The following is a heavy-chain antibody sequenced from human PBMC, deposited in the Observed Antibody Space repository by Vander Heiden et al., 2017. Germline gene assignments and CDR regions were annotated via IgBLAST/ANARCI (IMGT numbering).Heavy chain of an antibody. CDR3: ARGRLRWSVGDAFDI. D-gene: IGHD4-17*01. V-gene: IGHV4-34*01. J-gene: IGHJ3*02. CDR2: INHSGST. Sequence: QVQLQQWGAGLLKPSETLSLTCAVYGGSFSGYFWSWHRQPPGKGLEWIGEINHSGSTNDNPHLKSRVTISVETSKNQFSLKLNSVPAADTAEYYCARGRLRWSVGDAFDIWGQGTMVTVSP. CDR1: GGSFSGYF.